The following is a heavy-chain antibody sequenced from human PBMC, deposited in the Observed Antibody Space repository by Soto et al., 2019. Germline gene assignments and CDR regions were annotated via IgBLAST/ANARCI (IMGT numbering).Heavy chain of an antibody. CDR2: IKQDGSEK. Sequence: SGGGLVQPGGSLRLSCAVSGFTFNSYWMSWVRQAPGKGLEWVANIKQDGSEKYYVDSVKGRFTISRDNAKNSLYLQMNSLRAEDTAVYYCARDIWFGESDVWGQGTTVTVSS. CDR3: ARDIWFGESDV. D-gene: IGHD3-10*01. CDR1: GFTFNSYW. J-gene: IGHJ6*02. V-gene: IGHV3-7*01.